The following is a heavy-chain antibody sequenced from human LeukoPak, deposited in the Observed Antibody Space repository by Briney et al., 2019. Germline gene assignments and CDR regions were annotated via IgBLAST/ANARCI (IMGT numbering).Heavy chain of an antibody. CDR3: ARDQRSFGYSGYDPALDY. V-gene: IGHV1-69*04. CDR1: GGTFSSYA. CDR2: IIPIFGIA. D-gene: IGHD5-12*01. J-gene: IGHJ4*02. Sequence: ASVKVSCTASGGTFSSYAISWVRQAPGEGLECMGRIIPIFGIAYYAQKFQGRVTITADKSTSTAYMELSSLRSEDTAVYYCARDQRSFGYSGYDPALDYWGQGTLVTVSS.